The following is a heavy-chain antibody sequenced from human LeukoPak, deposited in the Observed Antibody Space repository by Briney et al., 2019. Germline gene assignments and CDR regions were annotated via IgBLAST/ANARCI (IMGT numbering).Heavy chain of an antibody. Sequence: GGSLRLSCAASGFTFSSYAMSWVRQAPGKGLEWGSAISGSGSSTYYADSVKGRFTISRDNSKNTLYLQMNSLRAEDTAVYYCAKGYYYDSSVKYYFDYWGQGTLVTVSS. V-gene: IGHV3-23*01. CDR1: GFTFSSYA. D-gene: IGHD3-22*01. J-gene: IGHJ4*02. CDR2: ISGSGSST. CDR3: AKGYYYDSSVKYYFDY.